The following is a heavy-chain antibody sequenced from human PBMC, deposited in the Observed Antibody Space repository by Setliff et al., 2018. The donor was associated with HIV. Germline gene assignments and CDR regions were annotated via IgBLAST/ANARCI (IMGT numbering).Heavy chain of an antibody. D-gene: IGHD2-15*01. Sequence: GGSLSLSCAVPGFKCSSYWMHWVRQAPGKGLVWVSRTNTDGSGTTYADSVKGRFTVSRDDAKNALFLQMNSLRAEDTGVYYCARDQSVAGPTTSDYWGQGTLVTVSS. CDR2: TNTDGSGT. CDR3: ARDQSVAGPTTSDY. CDR1: GFKCSSYW. V-gene: IGHV3-74*03. J-gene: IGHJ4*02.